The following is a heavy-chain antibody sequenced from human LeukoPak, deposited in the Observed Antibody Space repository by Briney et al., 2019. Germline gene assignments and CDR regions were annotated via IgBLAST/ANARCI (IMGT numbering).Heavy chain of an antibody. Sequence: GGSLRLSCAASGFTFSSYWMSWVRQAPGKGLEWVGRIKSRPDGGTTDFAAPVKGRFTISRDDSKNTLYLHMNSLKTEDTAVYYCITVYDSVANWGRGTLVTVSS. J-gene: IGHJ4*02. V-gene: IGHV3-15*01. CDR1: GFTFSSYW. CDR3: ITVYDSVAN. CDR2: IKSRPDGGTT. D-gene: IGHD5-12*01.